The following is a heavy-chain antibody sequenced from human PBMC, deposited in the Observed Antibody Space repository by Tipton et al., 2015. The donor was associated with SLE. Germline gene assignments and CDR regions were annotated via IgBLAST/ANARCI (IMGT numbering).Heavy chain of an antibody. CDR3: ARLQYIFGGMDV. V-gene: IGHV4-61*01. CDR2: SYYSGST. Sequence: TLSLTCTVSGGSIFISNDYWSWIRQSPGKGLEWIGYSYYSGSTTYNPSLESRVTISVDTSKNQFSLKLSSVSAADTAVYYCARLQYIFGGMDVWGEGTTVTVSS. D-gene: IGHD3-3*01. J-gene: IGHJ6*04. CDR1: GGSIFISNDY.